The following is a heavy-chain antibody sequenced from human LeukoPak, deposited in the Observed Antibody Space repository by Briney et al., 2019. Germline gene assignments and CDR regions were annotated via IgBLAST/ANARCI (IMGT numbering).Heavy chain of an antibody. V-gene: IGHV4-39*01. CDR3: ARPAWDIVVVPAAKNDAFDI. Sequence: SETLSLTCPVSGGSISSSSYYWGWIRQPPGKGLEWIGSIYYSGSTYYNPSLKSRVTISVDTSKNQLSLKLSSVTAADTAVYYCARPAWDIVVVPAAKNDAFDIWGQGTMVTVSS. CDR2: IYYSGST. D-gene: IGHD2-2*01. J-gene: IGHJ3*02. CDR1: GGSISSSSYY.